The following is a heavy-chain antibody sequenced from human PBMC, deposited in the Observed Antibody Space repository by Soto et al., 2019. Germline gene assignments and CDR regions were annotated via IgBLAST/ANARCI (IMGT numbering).Heavy chain of an antibody. J-gene: IGHJ4*02. Sequence: GGSLRLSCAASGFPFSSYAMSWVRQAPGKGLEWVSTISGSGGRTYYAVSVQGRFTVSRDKSKNTLYLQMNSLKAEDTALYYCAKGLDIAIVPAAHDWGLGTLVTVSS. CDR2: ISGSGGRT. CDR3: AKGLDIAIVPAAHD. CDR1: GFPFSSYA. V-gene: IGHV3-23*01. D-gene: IGHD2-2*01.